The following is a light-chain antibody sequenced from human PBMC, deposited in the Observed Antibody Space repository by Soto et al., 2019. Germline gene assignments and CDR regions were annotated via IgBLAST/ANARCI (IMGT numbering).Light chain of an antibody. V-gene: IGLV2-8*01. CDR1: SSDVGKYDY. CDR2: EVS. CDR3: SSYTSSRAYV. Sequence: QSVLTQPPSASGSPGQSVTISCTGTSSDVGKYDYVSWFQHHPGKAPKLIIYEVSKRPSGVPDRFSGSKSGSTASLTISGLQAEDEADYYCSSYTSSRAYVFGIGTKLTVL. J-gene: IGLJ1*01.